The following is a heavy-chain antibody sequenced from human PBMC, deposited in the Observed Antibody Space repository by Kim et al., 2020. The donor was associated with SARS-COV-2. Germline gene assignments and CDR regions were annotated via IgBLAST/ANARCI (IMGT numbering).Heavy chain of an antibody. Sequence: NPSLKSRVTISVDTSKNQFSLKLSSVTAADTAVYYCARRMTTVTTHKLDYWGQGTLVTVSS. V-gene: IGHV4-34*01. J-gene: IGHJ4*02. CDR3: ARRMTTVTTHKLDY. D-gene: IGHD4-17*01.